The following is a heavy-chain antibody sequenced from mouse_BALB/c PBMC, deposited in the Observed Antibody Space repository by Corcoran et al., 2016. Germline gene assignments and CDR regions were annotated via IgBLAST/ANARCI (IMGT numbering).Heavy chain of an antibody. V-gene: IGHV14-3*02. J-gene: IGHJ2*01. CDR3: ARSWDVDY. CDR2: IDPANGNT. Sequence: EVQLQQSGAELVKPGASVKLSCTAYGFNIKDTYMHWVKQRPEQGLEWIGRIDPANGNTKYDPKFQGKATITADTSSNTAYLQLSSLTSEDTAVYYCARSWDVDYCGPGTTLTVSS. D-gene: IGHD4-1*01. CDR1: GFNIKDTY.